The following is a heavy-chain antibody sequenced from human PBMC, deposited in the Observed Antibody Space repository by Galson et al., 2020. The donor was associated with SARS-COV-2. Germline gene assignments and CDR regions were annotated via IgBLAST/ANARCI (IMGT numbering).Heavy chain of an antibody. D-gene: IGHD3-22*01. CDR3: ARALNYYYDSSGYHRFDY. CDR1: GGTFSSYA. J-gene: IGHJ4*02. V-gene: IGHV1-69*13. Sequence: SVKVSCKASGGTFSSYAISWVRQAPGQGLEWMGGIIPIFGTANYAQKFQGRVTITADESTSTAYMELSSLRSEDTAVYYCARALNYYYDSSGYHRFDYWGQGTLVTVSS. CDR2: IIPIFGTA.